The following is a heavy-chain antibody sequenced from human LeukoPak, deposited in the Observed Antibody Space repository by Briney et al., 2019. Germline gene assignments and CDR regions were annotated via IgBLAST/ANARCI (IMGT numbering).Heavy chain of an antibody. V-gene: IGHV3-21*01. Sequence: GGSLRLSCAASGFTFSTYAMSWVRQAPGKGLEWVSSISSSSSYIYYADSVKGRFTISRDNAKNSLYLQMNSLRAEDTAVYYCVCGYCSSTSCPTEDAFDIWGQGTMVTVSS. CDR3: VCGYCSSTSCPTEDAFDI. CDR2: ISSSSSYI. D-gene: IGHD2-2*01. CDR1: GFTFSTYA. J-gene: IGHJ3*02.